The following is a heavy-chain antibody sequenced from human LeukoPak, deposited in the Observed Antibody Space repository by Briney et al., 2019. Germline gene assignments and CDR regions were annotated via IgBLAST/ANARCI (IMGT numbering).Heavy chain of an antibody. CDR2: ISGSGGST. Sequence: GGSLRLSCAASGFTFSSYAMSWVRQAPGKGLEWVSAISGSGGSTYYADSVKGRFTISRDNSKNTLYLHMNSLRAQDTAVYYCAAPPPPYCSSTSCSDDAFDIWGQGTMVTVSS. CDR3: AAPPPPYCSSTSCSDDAFDI. V-gene: IGHV3-23*01. J-gene: IGHJ3*02. CDR1: GFTFSSYA. D-gene: IGHD2-2*01.